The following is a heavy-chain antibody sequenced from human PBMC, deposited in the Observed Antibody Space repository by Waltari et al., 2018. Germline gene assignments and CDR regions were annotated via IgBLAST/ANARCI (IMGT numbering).Heavy chain of an antibody. CDR3: AKDQAEWLVLDGYFDS. CDR1: GFNFSNYA. V-gene: IGHV3-23*01. J-gene: IGHJ4*02. D-gene: IGHD6-19*01. CDR2: MGGTGDYP. Sequence: EVQLLESGGDLEQPGGSLRISCVGSGFNFSNYAMNWVRQAPGKGLEWVLTMGGTGDYPYYADSVKGRFTISRDNSKNTVFLHMNNLRVEDTAIYFCAKDQAEWLVLDGYFDSWGQGTPVTVSS.